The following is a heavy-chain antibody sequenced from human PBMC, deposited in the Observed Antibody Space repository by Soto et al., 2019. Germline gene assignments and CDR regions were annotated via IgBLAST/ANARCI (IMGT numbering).Heavy chain of an antibody. J-gene: IGHJ4*01. Sequence: QVHLVQSGAELKEPGAAVRISCAASGYTFTTYAIHWLRQAPGERLEWMGWINGGDGNTGSPQTFQRRVTITRDASARTAYVELRSLIPEDTSGYYCATAISATTVDYWGHGNLVNVSS. CDR3: ATAISATTVDY. CDR1: GYTFTTYA. V-gene: IGHV1-3*01. CDR2: INGGDGNT. D-gene: IGHD2-2*02.